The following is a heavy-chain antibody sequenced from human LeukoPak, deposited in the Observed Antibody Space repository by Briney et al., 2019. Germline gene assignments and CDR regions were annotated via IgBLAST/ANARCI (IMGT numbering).Heavy chain of an antibody. CDR2: INPSGGST. CDR1: GYTFTSYY. Sequence: ASVKVSCKASGYTFTSYYMHWVRQAPGQGLEWMGIINPSGGSTSYAQKFQGRVTMTRDTSTSTVYMELSSLRSDDTAVYYCARDWSTTYYYDSSGYLVSSFDYWGQGTLVTVSS. CDR3: ARDWSTTYYYDSSGYLVSSFDY. D-gene: IGHD3-22*01. V-gene: IGHV1-46*01. J-gene: IGHJ4*02.